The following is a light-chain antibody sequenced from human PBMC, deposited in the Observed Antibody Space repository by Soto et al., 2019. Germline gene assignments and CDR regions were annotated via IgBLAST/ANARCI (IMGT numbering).Light chain of an antibody. CDR2: DTS. CDR1: QSVSSD. Sequence: EIVMTQSPATLSIFPGERATLSFMSSQSVSSDLGWYQQKPGQAPRLLIYDTSTRATGIPARFSGSGSGTEFTLTISSLQSEDFAVYYCQQYSNWPPITFGQGTRLEI. CDR3: QQYSNWPPIT. V-gene: IGKV3-15*01. J-gene: IGKJ5*01.